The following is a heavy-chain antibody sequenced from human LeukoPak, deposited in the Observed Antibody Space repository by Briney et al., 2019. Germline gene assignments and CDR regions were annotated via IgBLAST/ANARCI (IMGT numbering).Heavy chain of an antibody. D-gene: IGHD5-24*01. CDR3: ARSGDGYNFGDY. CDR2: ISSSSTI. J-gene: IGHJ4*02. CDR1: GFTFSSYS. Sequence: GGSLRLSCAASGFTFSSYSMNWVRQAPGKGLEWVSYISSSSTIYYADSVKGRFTISRDNAKNSLYLQMNSLRAEDTAVYYCARSGDGYNFGDYWGQGTLVTVSS. V-gene: IGHV3-48*01.